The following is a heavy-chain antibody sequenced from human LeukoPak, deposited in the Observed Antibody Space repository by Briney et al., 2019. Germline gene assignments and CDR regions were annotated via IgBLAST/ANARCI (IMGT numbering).Heavy chain of an antibody. CDR2: IYYSGST. CDR3: ARGGAYYYYYGMDV. Sequence: SETLSLTCTVSGGSISSYYWSWIRQPPGKGLEWIGYIYYSGSTNYNPSLKSRVTISVDTSKNQFSLKLSSVTAADTAVYYCARGGAYYYYYGMDVWGQGTTVTVSS. CDR1: GGSISSYY. D-gene: IGHD3-16*01. J-gene: IGHJ6*02. V-gene: IGHV4-59*01.